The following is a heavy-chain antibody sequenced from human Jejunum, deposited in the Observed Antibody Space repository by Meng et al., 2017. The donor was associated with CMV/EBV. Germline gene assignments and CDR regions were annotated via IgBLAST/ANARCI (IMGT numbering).Heavy chain of an antibody. Sequence: CAASGFTFSSHWMHWGRQPPGKGLVWVSSIKGDGTESEYVDSVKGRFTISRDNAKNTLYMQLNTLRDEDTAVYYCARQYNEQSVLDSWGQGSLVTVSS. J-gene: IGHJ4*02. CDR1: GFTFSSHW. CDR3: ARQYNEQSVLDS. D-gene: IGHD1-14*01. V-gene: IGHV3-74*01. CDR2: IKGDGTES.